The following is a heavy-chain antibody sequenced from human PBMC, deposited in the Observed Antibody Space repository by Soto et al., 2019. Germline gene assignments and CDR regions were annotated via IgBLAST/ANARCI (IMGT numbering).Heavy chain of an antibody. V-gene: IGHV4-38-2*01. CDR1: GYSISSGYY. D-gene: IGHD6-13*01. J-gene: IGHJ5*02. CDR3: ARGIRIAAAPGWFDP. CDR2: IYHSGGT. Sequence: SETLSLTCAVSGYSISSGYYWGWIRQPPGKGLEWIGSIYHSGGTYYNPSLKSRVTISVDTSKNQFSLKLSSVTAADTAVYYCARGIRIAAAPGWFDPWGQGTLVTVYS.